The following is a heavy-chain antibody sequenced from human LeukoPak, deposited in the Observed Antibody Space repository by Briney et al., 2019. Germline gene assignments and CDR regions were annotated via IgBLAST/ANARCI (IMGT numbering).Heavy chain of an antibody. J-gene: IGHJ4*02. CDR1: GQALSGYY. D-gene: IGHD3-10*01. V-gene: IGHV4-34*01. Sequence: PSETLSLTCAVYGQALSGYYWTWIRQPPGKGLEWIGEINHSGSTNYNPSLKSRVTISVDTSRNQIFLKLRSVTAADTAVYYCARQNYGSAPLRYWGQGTLVTVSS. CDR2: INHSGST. CDR3: ARQNYGSAPLRY.